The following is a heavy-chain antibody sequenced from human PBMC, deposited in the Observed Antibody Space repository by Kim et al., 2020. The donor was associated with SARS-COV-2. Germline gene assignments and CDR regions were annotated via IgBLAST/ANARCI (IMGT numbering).Heavy chain of an antibody. CDR1: GFTFSSYA. CDR3: AKGESNNCSFIDY. D-gene: IGHD1-1*01. Sequence: GGSLRLSCVASGFTFSSYAMSWVRQAPGKGPEWVSLVSGSGGSTNHADSVKGRFAISRDNSKKTLYLQMNSLRAEDTAVYYCAKGESNNCSFIDYWGQGT. V-gene: IGHV3-23*01. J-gene: IGHJ4*02. CDR2: VSGSGGST.